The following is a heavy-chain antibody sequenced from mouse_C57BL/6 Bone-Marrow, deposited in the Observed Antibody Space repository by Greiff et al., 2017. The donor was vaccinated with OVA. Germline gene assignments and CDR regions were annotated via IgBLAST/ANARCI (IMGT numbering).Heavy chain of an antibody. V-gene: IGHV14-4*01. CDR3: TTPLRRLPRGFDV. CDR1: GFNIKDDY. Sequence: VQLQQPGAELVRPGASVKLSCTASGFNIKDDYMHWVKQRPEQGLEWIGWIDPENGDTKYASKFQGKATFTADTSSTTAYLQLSSLTSEDTTVDYCTTPLRRLPRGFDVWGTGTTVTVAS. D-gene: IGHD2-2*01. J-gene: IGHJ1*03. CDR2: IDPENGDT.